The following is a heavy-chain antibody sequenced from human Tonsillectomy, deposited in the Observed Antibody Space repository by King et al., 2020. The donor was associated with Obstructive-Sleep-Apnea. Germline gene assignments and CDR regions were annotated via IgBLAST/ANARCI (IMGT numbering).Heavy chain of an antibody. D-gene: IGHD3-3*01. CDR1: GFTFSAYA. V-gene: IGHV3-64*01. Sequence: VQLVESGGGLVQPGGSLRLSCAASGFTFSAYAMDWVRQAPGKGLEYVSAISGNGDSTSYANSVKVRFTVSRDNSKNTLFLQMGSLRAEDMAVYYCATRTIFGRGMDVWGQGTTVTVSS. CDR2: ISGNGDST. CDR3: ATRTIFGRGMDV. J-gene: IGHJ6*02.